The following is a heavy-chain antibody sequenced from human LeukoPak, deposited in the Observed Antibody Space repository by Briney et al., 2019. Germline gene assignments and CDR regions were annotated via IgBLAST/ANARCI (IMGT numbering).Heavy chain of an antibody. J-gene: IGHJ4*02. Sequence: QPGGSLRLSCAASGFTFTSYGMTWVRQAPGKGLEWVSAISGSDAGTYYADSVKGRFTISRDNSENTLYLQMNSLRAEDAAVYYCAKAPLGRCSGAICYYFDYWGQGTLVTVSS. D-gene: IGHD2-15*01. CDR3: AKAPLGRCSGAICYYFDY. V-gene: IGHV3-23*01. CDR1: GFTFTSYG. CDR2: ISGSDAGT.